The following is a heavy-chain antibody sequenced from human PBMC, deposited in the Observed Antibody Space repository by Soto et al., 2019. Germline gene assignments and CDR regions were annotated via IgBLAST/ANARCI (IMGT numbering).Heavy chain of an antibody. CDR3: ARDHWDPYLGELSGLPDY. D-gene: IGHD3-16*02. J-gene: IGHJ4*02. V-gene: IGHV1-46*01. CDR1: GYTFTSYY. Sequence: QVQLVQSGAEVKKPGASVKVSCKASGYTFTSYYMHWVRQAPGQGLEWMGIINPSGGSTSYAQKGQGRVTMTRDTSTSTVYMELSSLRSEDTAVYYCARDHWDPYLGELSGLPDYWGQGTLVTVSS. CDR2: INPSGGST.